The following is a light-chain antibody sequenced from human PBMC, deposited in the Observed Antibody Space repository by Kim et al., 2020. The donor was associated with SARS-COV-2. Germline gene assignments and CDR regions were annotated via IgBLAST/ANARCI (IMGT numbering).Light chain of an antibody. CDR2: QDS. Sequence: VSPRQTARLTCPGDKLGDKYACWYQQKPGQSPVLVIYQDSKRPSGIPERFSGSNSGNTATLTISGTQAMDEADYYCQAWDSSTGVFGGGTQLTVL. J-gene: IGLJ3*02. CDR3: QAWDSSTGV. CDR1: KLGDKY. V-gene: IGLV3-1*01.